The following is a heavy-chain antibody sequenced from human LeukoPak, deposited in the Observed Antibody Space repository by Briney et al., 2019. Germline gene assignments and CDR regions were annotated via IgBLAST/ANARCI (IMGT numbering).Heavy chain of an antibody. D-gene: IGHD3-22*01. CDR2: IYTSGRT. J-gene: IGHJ4*02. CDR1: GGSISSGSYY. Sequence: PSETLSLTCTVSGGSISSGSYYWSWIRQPAGKGLEWIGRIYTSGRTNYNPSLKSRVTISVDTSKNQFTLKLSSVTAADTAVYYCAGDSSGYQANFDYWGQGTLVTVSS. V-gene: IGHV4-61*02. CDR3: AGDSSGYQANFDY.